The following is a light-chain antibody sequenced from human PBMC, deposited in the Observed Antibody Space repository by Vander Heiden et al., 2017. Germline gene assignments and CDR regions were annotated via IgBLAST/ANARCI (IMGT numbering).Light chain of an antibody. CDR1: SSNIGAGYD. CDR2: GNS. J-gene: IGLJ3*02. CDR3: QSYDSSLSGSV. Sequence: QSVLTQPPSVSGAPGQRVTIPRTGSSSNIGAGYDVTWYQQLPGTAPKLLIYGNSNRPSGVPDRFSGSKSGTSASLAITGLQAEDEADYYCQSYDSSLSGSVFGGGTKLTVL. V-gene: IGLV1-40*01.